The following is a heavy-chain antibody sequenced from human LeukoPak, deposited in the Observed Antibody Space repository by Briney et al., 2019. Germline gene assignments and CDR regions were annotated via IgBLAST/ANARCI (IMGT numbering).Heavy chain of an antibody. CDR2: IYTGGST. V-gene: IGHV3-66*02. J-gene: IGHJ3*02. D-gene: IGHD3-22*01. CDR1: GFTVSATY. Sequence: GGSLRLSCAASGFTVSATYMSWVRQAPGKGLEWVSAIYTGGSTYYADSVKGRFTISRDNSKNTLYLQMNSLRAEDTAVYYCARDTYDSSGYYSPMGAFDIWGQGTMVTVSS. CDR3: ARDTYDSSGYYSPMGAFDI.